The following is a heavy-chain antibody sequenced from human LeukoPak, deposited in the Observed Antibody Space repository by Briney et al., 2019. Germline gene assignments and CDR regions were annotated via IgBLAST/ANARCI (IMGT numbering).Heavy chain of an antibody. Sequence: SETLSLTCAVYGGSFSGYYWSWIRQPPGKGLEWIGEINHSGSTNNNPSLKSRVTISVDTSKNQFSLKLSSVTAADTAVYYCARAPKYYYDSSGHYFDYWGQGTLVTVSS. CDR2: INHSGST. V-gene: IGHV4-34*01. CDR3: ARAPKYYYDSSGHYFDY. D-gene: IGHD3-22*01. J-gene: IGHJ4*02. CDR1: GGSFSGYY.